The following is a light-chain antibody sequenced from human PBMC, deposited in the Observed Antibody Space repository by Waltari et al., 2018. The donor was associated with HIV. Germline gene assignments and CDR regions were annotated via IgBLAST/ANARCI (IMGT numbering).Light chain of an antibody. CDR2: DVS. CDR1: SSDVGGYNS. V-gene: IGLV2-8*01. Sequence: QSALTQPPSASGSPGQSVTISCTGTSSDVGGYNSVSCYQQHPGKAPKLMIFDVSKRPSGVPDRFSGSKSGNTASLTVSGLQAEDEADYYCSSYAGSNNLVFGGGTKVTVL. J-gene: IGLJ2*01. CDR3: SSYAGSNNLV.